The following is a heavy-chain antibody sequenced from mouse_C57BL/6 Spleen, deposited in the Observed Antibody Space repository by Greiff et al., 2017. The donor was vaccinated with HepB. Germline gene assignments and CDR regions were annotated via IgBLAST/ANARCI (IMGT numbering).Heavy chain of an antibody. D-gene: IGHD1-1*01. V-gene: IGHV5-6*02. J-gene: IGHJ2*01. Sequence: DVKLVESGGDLVKPGGSLKLSCAASGFTFSSYGMSWVRQTPDKRLEWVATISSGGSYTYYPDSVKGRFTISRDNAKNTLYLQMSSLKSEDTAMYYCAREWDYYGSSIFDYWGQGTTLTVSS. CDR1: GFTFSSYG. CDR3: AREWDYYGSSIFDY. CDR2: ISSGGSYT.